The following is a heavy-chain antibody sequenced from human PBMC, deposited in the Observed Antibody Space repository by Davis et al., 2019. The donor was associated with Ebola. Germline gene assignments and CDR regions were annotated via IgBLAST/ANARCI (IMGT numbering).Heavy chain of an antibody. D-gene: IGHD2-2*01. Sequence: GGSLRLSCAASGFTFSSYIMNWVRQPPGKGLEWVAYISGSTSHIYYADSVKGRFTISRDNAKKSLFLQMNSLRDDDTAVYFCVGDISYHFDNWGQGTLVTVSS. CDR3: VGDISYHFDN. CDR1: GFTFSSYI. CDR2: ISGSTSHI. V-gene: IGHV3-48*02. J-gene: IGHJ4*02.